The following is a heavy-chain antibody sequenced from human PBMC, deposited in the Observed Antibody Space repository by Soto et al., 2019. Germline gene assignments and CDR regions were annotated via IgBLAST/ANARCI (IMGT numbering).Heavy chain of an antibody. CDR2: INHSGST. V-gene: IGHV4-34*01. CDR1: GGSFSGYY. CDR3: ARGRYSSRH. Sequence: PSETLSLTCAVYGGSFSGYYWSWIRQPPGKGLEWIGEINHSGSTNYNPSLKSRVTISVDTSKNQFSLKLGSVTAADTAVYYCARGRYSSRHWGQGTLVTVSS. J-gene: IGHJ4*02. D-gene: IGHD6-13*01.